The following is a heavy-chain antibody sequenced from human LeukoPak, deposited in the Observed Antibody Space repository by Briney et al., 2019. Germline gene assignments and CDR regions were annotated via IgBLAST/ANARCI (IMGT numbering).Heavy chain of an antibody. J-gene: IGHJ4*02. D-gene: IGHD3-3*01. V-gene: IGHV4-59*01. CDR2: IYYSGST. CDR1: GGSISSYY. CDR3: ARDLGGVNYFDY. Sequence: SETLSLTCTVSGGSISSYYWSWIRQPPGKGLEWIGYIYYSGSTNYDPSLKSRVTISVDTSKNQFSLKLSSVTAADTAVYYCARDLGGVNYFDYWGQGTLVTVSS.